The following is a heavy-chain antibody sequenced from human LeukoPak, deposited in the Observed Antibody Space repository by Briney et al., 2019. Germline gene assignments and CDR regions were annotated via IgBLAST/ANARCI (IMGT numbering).Heavy chain of an antibody. V-gene: IGHV3-9*03. CDR2: ISWNSGSI. D-gene: IGHD2-2*01. J-gene: IGHJ4*02. CDR1: GFTFDDYA. Sequence: GGSLRLSCAASGFTFDDYAMHWVRQAPGKGLEWVSGISWNSGSIGYADSVKGRFTISRDNAKNSLYLQMNSLRAEDMALYYCAKGYCSSTSCYPFDYWGQGTLVTVSS. CDR3: AKGYCSSTSCYPFDY.